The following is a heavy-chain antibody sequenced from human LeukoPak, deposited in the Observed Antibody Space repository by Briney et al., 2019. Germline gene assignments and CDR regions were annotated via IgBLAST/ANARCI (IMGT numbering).Heavy chain of an antibody. V-gene: IGHV4-59*01. CDR2: IHYSGST. Sequence: SETLSLTCTVSGDSIGSYSWNWIRQPPGKGLEWIGHIHYSGSTNYNPSLKSRVTISVDTSKNQFSLKLSSVTAADTAVYYCARGGSGYDSFYYYGMDVWGQGTTVTVSS. D-gene: IGHD5-12*01. J-gene: IGHJ6*02. CDR3: ARGGSGYDSFYYYGMDV. CDR1: GDSIGSYS.